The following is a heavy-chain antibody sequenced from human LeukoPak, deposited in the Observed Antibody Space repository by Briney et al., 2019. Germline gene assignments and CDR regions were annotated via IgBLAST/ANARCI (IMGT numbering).Heavy chain of an antibody. CDR3: AREKWELLPIFDY. J-gene: IGHJ4*02. Sequence: KTSETLSLTCSVSGASISSHYWSWIRRPPGQGLAWMGYIYYTGSTSYNPSLKSRVTISVDTSKSQFSLKLTSVTAADTGVYYCAREKWELLPIFDYWGRGIMVTVSS. V-gene: IGHV4-59*11. CDR2: IYYTGST. D-gene: IGHD1-26*01. CDR1: GASISSHY.